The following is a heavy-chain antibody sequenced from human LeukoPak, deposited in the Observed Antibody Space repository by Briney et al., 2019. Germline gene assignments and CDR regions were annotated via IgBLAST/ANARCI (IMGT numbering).Heavy chain of an antibody. CDR1: GFTFSSYA. D-gene: IGHD3-22*01. CDR3: ARDRDSYYYDSSGYDRYFQH. V-gene: IGHV3-23*01. J-gene: IGHJ1*01. CDR2: ISGSGGST. Sequence: GGSLRLSCAASGFTFSSYAMSWVRQAPGKGLEWVSAISGSGGSTYYADSVKGRFTISRDNSKNTLYLQMNSLRAEDTAVYYCARDRDSYYYDSSGYDRYFQHWGQGTLVTVSS.